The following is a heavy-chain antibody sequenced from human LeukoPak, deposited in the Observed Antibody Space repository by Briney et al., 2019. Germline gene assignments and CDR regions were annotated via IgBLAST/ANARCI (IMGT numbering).Heavy chain of an antibody. J-gene: IGHJ3*02. Sequence: SETLSLTYTVSGGSISISSYYWGWIRQPPGKGLEWIGEINHSGSTNYNPSLKSRVTISVDTSKNQFSLKLSSVTAADTAVYYCARGRRSHAVTRTFDIWGQGTMVTVSS. CDR3: ARGRRSHAVTRTFDI. CDR2: INHSGST. CDR1: GGSISISSYY. D-gene: IGHD5-18*01. V-gene: IGHV4-39*07.